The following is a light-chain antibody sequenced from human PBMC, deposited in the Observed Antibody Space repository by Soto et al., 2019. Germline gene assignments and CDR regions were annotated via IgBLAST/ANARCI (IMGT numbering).Light chain of an antibody. CDR2: DDQ. J-gene: IGLJ1*01. CDR1: NIGTKS. Sequence: SYELTRPPSVSVSPGQTASITCGGDNIGTKSVHWYQQRPGQAPVLVVYDDQKRPSGIPERFSGSNSGNTATLTISRVETGDEADYYCQVCERFSDHNFVFGDGTKLTVL. CDR3: QVCERFSDHNFV. V-gene: IGLV3-21*02.